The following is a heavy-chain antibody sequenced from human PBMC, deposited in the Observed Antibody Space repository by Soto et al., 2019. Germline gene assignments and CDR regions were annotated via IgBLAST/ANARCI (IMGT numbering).Heavy chain of an antibody. CDR3: ARGSHIAARRHYYYYYMDV. J-gene: IGHJ6*03. Sequence: ASVKVSCKASGYTFTGYYMHWVRQAPGQGLEWMGWINPNSGGTNYAQKFQGWVTMTRDTSISTAYMELSRLRSDETAVYYCARGSHIAARRHYYYYYMDVWGKGTTVTVSS. CDR2: INPNSGGT. D-gene: IGHD6-6*01. CDR1: GYTFTGYY. V-gene: IGHV1-2*04.